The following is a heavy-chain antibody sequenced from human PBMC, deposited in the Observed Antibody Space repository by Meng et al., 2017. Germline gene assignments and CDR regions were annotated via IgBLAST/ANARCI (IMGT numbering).Heavy chain of an antibody. D-gene: IGHD6-13*01. J-gene: IGHJ4*02. CDR1: GYTFTDYY. CDR2: INPHSGGT. V-gene: IGHV1-2*02. CDR3: ARDEDISAAGYLLGDF. Sequence: QGQVVRSGAEVKKPGASVKVSCKASGYTFTDYYLHWVRQAPGQGLEWMGWINPHSGGTYFAQNFQGRVTMTRDTSISTAYMELSGLRSDDTAVYYCARDEDISAAGYLLGDFWGQGTLVTVFS.